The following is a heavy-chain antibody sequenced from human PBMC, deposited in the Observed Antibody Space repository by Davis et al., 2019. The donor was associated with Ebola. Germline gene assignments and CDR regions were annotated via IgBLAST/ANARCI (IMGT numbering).Heavy chain of an antibody. Sequence: MPGGSLRLSCAASGFTFSDYYMSWIRQPPGKGLEWIGDINHSGSTNYNPSLKSRVTISVDTSKNQFSLKLSSVTAADTAVYYCAREEANYNGLGGMDVWGKGTTVTVSS. J-gene: IGHJ6*04. CDR1: GFTFSDYY. CDR3: AREEANYNGLGGMDV. V-gene: IGHV4-34*01. CDR2: INHSGST. D-gene: IGHD3-10*01.